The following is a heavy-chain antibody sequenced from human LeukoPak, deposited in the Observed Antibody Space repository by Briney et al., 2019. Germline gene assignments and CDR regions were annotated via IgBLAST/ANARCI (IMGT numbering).Heavy chain of an antibody. V-gene: IGHV3-21*04. Sequence: GGSLRLSCAASEFTFSSYSMNWVRQAPWKGLEWVSSISSSSSYIYYADSVKGRFTISRDNAKNSLYLQMNSLRAEDTAVYYCAKVGNYGYYYYYYMDVWGKGTTVTVSS. CDR1: EFTFSSYS. CDR3: AKVGNYGYYYYYYMDV. D-gene: IGHD1-7*01. J-gene: IGHJ6*03. CDR2: ISSSSSYI.